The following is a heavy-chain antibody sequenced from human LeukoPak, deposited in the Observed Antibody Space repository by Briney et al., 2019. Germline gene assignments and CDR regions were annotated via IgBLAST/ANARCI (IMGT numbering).Heavy chain of an antibody. V-gene: IGHV4-61*02. CDR2: IYTSGST. J-gene: IGHJ4*02. Sequence: PSETLSLTCTVSGGSISSSSYYWSWIRQPAGKGLEWIGRIYTSGSTNYNPSLKSRVTMSVDTSKNQFSPKLSSVTAADTAVYYCARHRADWGYAYEIYYFDYWGQGTLVTVSS. D-gene: IGHD7-27*01. CDR3: ARHRADWGYAYEIYYFDY. CDR1: GGSISSSSYY.